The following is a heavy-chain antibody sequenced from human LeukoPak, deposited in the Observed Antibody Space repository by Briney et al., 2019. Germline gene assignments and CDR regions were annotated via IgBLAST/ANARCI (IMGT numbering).Heavy chain of an antibody. CDR1: GGSISSNYYY. CDR3: ARQSSHYYGSGTFRHFDY. D-gene: IGHD3-10*01. J-gene: IGHJ4*02. V-gene: IGHV4-39*01. CDR2: IYYSGST. Sequence: PSETLSLTCTVSGGSISSNYYYWGWIRQPPGKGLEWIGSIYYSGSTNYNPSLKSRVIMTIDRSKNQFSLKLSSVTAADPAIYYCARQSSHYYGSGTFRHFDYWGQGTLVSVSS.